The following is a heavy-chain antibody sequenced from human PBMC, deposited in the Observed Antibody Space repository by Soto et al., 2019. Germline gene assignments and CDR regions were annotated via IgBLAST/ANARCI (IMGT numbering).Heavy chain of an antibody. CDR3: AREGDWVVALPPYFDY. J-gene: IGHJ4*02. CDR2: ISYDGSNK. D-gene: IGHD2-15*01. V-gene: IGHV3-30*03. Sequence: PGGSLRLSCAASGFTFSSYGMHWVRQAPGKGLEWVAVISYDGSNKYYADSVKGRFTISRDNSKNTLYLQMNSLRAEDTAVYYCAREGDWVVALPPYFDYWGQGTLVTVSS. CDR1: GFTFSSYG.